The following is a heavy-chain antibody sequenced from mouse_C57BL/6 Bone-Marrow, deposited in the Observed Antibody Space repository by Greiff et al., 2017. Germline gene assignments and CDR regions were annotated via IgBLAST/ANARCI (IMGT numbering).Heavy chain of an antibody. D-gene: IGHD2-4*01. Sequence: VQLQQSGAELVRPGASVKLSCTASGFNIKDDYMHWVKQRPEQGLEWIGWIDPENGDTEYASKFHGKATITADKSSNTASLQLSSLASEDPAVYYCAIYCDYGEFAYWGQGTLVTVSA. J-gene: IGHJ3*01. CDR1: GFNIKDDY. V-gene: IGHV14-4*01. CDR3: AIYCDYGEFAY. CDR2: IDPENGDT.